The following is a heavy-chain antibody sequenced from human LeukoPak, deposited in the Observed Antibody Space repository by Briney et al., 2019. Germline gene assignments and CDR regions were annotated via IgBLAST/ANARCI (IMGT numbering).Heavy chain of an antibody. D-gene: IGHD2-2*01. V-gene: IGHV3-7*03. Sequence: GALRLSCAASGFTFSSYWMNWVRKAPGKGLEWVANIKQDGSEKYYVDSVKGRFTISKDNSKNTLYLQMNSLRGEDTAVYYCVKFRGQLLSSYYFDYWGQGTLVTVSS. CDR1: GFTFSSYW. CDR3: VKFRGQLLSSYYFDY. J-gene: IGHJ4*02. CDR2: IKQDGSEK.